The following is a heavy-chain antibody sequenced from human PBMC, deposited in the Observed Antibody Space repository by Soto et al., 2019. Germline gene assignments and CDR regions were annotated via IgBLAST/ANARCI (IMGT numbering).Heavy chain of an antibody. Sequence: QITLKESGPTLVRPTQTLTLTCTFSGFSLSATDVGVGWFRQPPGKALEWLALIYWNDDNRYSPSLKSRLTITKDPSKTQVVLTMTNMDPVDTATYHCAHGSGWLHDYWGQGILVTVSS. J-gene: IGHJ4*02. V-gene: IGHV2-5*01. D-gene: IGHD6-19*01. CDR1: GFSLSATDVG. CDR3: AHGSGWLHDY. CDR2: IYWNDDN.